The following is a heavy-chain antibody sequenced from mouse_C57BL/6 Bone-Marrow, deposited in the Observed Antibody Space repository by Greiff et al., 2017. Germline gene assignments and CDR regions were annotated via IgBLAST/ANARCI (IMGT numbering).Heavy chain of an antibody. CDR1: GFTFSDFY. CDR3: ARANWHYWYFDV. D-gene: IGHD4-1*01. V-gene: IGHV7-1*01. J-gene: IGHJ1*03. Sequence: EVKLVESGGGLVQSGRSLRLSCATSGFTFSDFYMEWVRQAPGKGLEWIAASRNKANDYTTEYSASVKGRFIVSRDTSQSILYLQMNALRAADTAIYYCARANWHYWYFDVWGTGTTVTVSS. CDR2: SRNKANDYTT.